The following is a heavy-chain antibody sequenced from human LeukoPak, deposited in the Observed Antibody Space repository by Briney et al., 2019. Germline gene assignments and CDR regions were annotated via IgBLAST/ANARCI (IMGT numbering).Heavy chain of an antibody. Sequence: GSLRLSCAASGFTFSSYWMSWVRQAPGKGLEWVANIKQDGSEKYYVDSVKGRFTISRDNAKNSLYLQMNSLRAEDTAVYYCAREAGTTFLGFGYSDYWGQGTLVTVSS. CDR3: AREAGTTFLGFGYSDY. CDR2: IKQDGSEK. D-gene: IGHD1-1*01. CDR1: GFTFSSYW. V-gene: IGHV3-7*03. J-gene: IGHJ4*02.